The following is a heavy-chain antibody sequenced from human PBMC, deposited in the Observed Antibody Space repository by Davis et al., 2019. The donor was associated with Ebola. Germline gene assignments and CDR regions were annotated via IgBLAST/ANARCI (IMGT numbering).Heavy chain of an antibody. D-gene: IGHD6-13*01. CDR1: GGTISSYY. J-gene: IGHJ4*02. Sequence: PSETLSLTCTVSGGTISSYYLSWIRQPPGKGLEWVGYIYYSGSTYYNPSLKSRVTISLDTSKNQFYLKLSSVTAAETAVYYCARAHRMYSSSGWFDNWGQGTLVTVSS. CDR3: ARAHRMYSSSGWFDN. V-gene: IGHV4-59*01. CDR2: IYYSGST.